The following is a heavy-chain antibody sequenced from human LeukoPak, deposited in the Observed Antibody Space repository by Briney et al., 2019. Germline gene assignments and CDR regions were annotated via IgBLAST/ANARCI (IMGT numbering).Heavy chain of an antibody. CDR3: ARENVDTYYYDSSGYHDASDI. CDR2: IVPIFVTP. V-gene: IGHV1-69*05. J-gene: IGHJ3*02. Sequence: ASVKVSCKASGGTLSSYAISWVRQAPGQALEWMGGIVPIFVTPNYAQKFQGRVTITTDESTSTDYMERSSRRSEDTAVYYCARENVDTYYYDSSGYHDASDIWGQGTMVTVYS. D-gene: IGHD3-22*01. CDR1: GGTLSSYA.